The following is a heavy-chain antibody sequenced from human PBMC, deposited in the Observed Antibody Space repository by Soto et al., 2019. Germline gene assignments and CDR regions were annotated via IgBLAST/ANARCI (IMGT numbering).Heavy chain of an antibody. D-gene: IGHD6-13*01. CDR3: ARATALYSSSWYGYYYGMDV. CDR2: IYHGGST. CDR1: GGSISSSNW. Sequence: KASETLSLTCAVSGGSISSSNWWSWVRQPPGKGLEWIGEIYHGGSTNYNPSLKSRVTISVDKSKNQFSLKLSSVTAADTAVYYCARATALYSSSWYGYYYGMDVWGQGTTVTVSS. J-gene: IGHJ6*02. V-gene: IGHV4-4*02.